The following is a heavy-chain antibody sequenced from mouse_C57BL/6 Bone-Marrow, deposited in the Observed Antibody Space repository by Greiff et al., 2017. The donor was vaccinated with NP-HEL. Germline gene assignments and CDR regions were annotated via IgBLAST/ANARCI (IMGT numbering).Heavy chain of an antibody. D-gene: IGHD1-1*01. Sequence: EVQLQQSGPVLVKPGPSVKISCKASGFTFTDYYMHWVKQSHGKSLEWIGLVYPYNGGTSYNQKFKGKAILTVDTSSSTASMELSSLTSDDSAVYYFSRYYGCIYGYFDFWGTGTTVTVSS. CDR2: VYPYNGGT. CDR3: SRYYGCIYGYFDF. V-gene: IGHV1-36*01. J-gene: IGHJ1*03. CDR1: GFTFTDYY.